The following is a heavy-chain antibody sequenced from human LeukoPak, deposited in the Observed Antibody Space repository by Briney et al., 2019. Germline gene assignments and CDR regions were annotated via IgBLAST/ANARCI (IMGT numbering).Heavy chain of an antibody. CDR2: IRYDGSNK. D-gene: IGHD3-22*01. V-gene: IGHV3-30*02. J-gene: IGHJ4*02. CDR3: AKWAAEWYYYDSSGSYYFDY. CDR1: GFTFSSYG. Sequence: GGSLRLSCAASGFTFSSYGMHWVRQAPGKGLEWVAFIRYDGSNKYYADSVKGRFAISRDNSKNTLYLQMNSLRAEDTAVYYCAKWAAEWYYYDSSGSYYFDYWGQGTLVTVSS.